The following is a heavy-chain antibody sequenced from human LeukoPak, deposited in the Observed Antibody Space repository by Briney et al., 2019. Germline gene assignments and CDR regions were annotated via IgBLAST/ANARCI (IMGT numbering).Heavy chain of an antibody. D-gene: IGHD3-10*01. CDR1: GYTFTGYY. CDR2: INPNSGGT. Sequence: ASVKVSCKASGYTFTGYYMHWVRQAPGQGLEWMGWINPNSGGTNYAQKFQGRVTMTRDTSISTAYMELSRLRSDDTAVYYCARDLYYGSGSYYYYFDYWGQGTLVTVSS. CDR3: ARDLYYGSGSYYYYFDY. V-gene: IGHV1-2*02. J-gene: IGHJ4*02.